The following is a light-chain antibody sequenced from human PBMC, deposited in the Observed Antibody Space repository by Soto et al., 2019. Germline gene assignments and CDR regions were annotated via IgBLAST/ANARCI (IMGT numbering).Light chain of an antibody. CDR1: QGIRSY. J-gene: IGKJ3*01. Sequence: DIQLTQSPFFLSASVGDRVTITCRASQGIRSYLAWYQQRPGKAPDLLIYGASTLRTGVESRFSGSGSGTEFTLTISSLQPEDFATDFCQQLNIFPPLFTFGPGTKVDIK. CDR2: GAS. CDR3: QQLNIFPPLFT. V-gene: IGKV1-9*01.